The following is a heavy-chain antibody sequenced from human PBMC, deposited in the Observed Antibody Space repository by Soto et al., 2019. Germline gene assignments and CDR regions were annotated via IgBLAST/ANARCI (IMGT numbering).Heavy chain of an antibody. Sequence: GSLRLSCAASGFTFSSCAMHWVRQAPGKGLEWVAVISYDGSNKYYADSVKGRFTISRDNSKNPLYLQMNSLRAEDTAVYYCARVYCSSTSCFGGMDVWGQGTTVTVSS. CDR1: GFTFSSCA. V-gene: IGHV3-30-3*01. CDR3: ARVYCSSTSCFGGMDV. CDR2: ISYDGSNK. J-gene: IGHJ6*02. D-gene: IGHD2-2*01.